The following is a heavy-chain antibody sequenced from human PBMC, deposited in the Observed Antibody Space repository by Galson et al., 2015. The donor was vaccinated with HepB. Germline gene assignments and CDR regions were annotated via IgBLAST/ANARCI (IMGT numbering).Heavy chain of an antibody. CDR2: MNPNSGNT. J-gene: IGHJ6*03. CDR3: ARSASPDRRFYFYFIDF. Sequence: SVKVSCKASGYTFTSYDINWVRQAPGQGLEWMGWMNPNSGNTGYAQKFQGRVTMTRNTSISTAYMELSSLRSEDTAVYYCARSASPDRRFYFYFIDFWGKGTTVTVSS. V-gene: IGHV1-8*02. CDR1: GYTFTSYD. D-gene: IGHD2-15*01.